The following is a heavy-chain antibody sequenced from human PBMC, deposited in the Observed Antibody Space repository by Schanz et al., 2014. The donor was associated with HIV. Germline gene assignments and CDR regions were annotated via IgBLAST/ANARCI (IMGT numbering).Heavy chain of an antibody. V-gene: IGHV3-30*18. J-gene: IGHJ4*02. CDR2: ISSDGSEE. CDR1: GFTFSSFG. Sequence: QVQLVESGGGVVQPGRSLRLSCAASGFTFSSFGMHWVRQAPGKGLEWVAVISSDGSEEYFADSVKGRFTISRDPAKNTLFLHMNNLRGDDTALYYCVKDFTASKGGFDYWGQGTLVIVSS. CDR3: VKDFTASKGGFDY. D-gene: IGHD1-26*01.